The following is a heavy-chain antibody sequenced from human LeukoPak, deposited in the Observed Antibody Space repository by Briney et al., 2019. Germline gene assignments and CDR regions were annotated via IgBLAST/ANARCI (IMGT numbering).Heavy chain of an antibody. CDR3: TTAEYSGSPTQRWYWGYYYYYYMDV. CDR2: IKSKTDGGTT. D-gene: IGHD1-26*01. J-gene: IGHJ6*03. V-gene: IGHV3-15*01. CDR1: GFTFSTYA. Sequence: GGSLRLSCAASGFTFSTYAMSWVRQAPGKGLEWVGRIKSKTDGGTTDYAAPVKGRFTISRDDSKNTLYLQMNSLKTEDTAVYYCTTAEYSGSPTQRWYWGYYYYYYMDVWGKGTTVTVSS.